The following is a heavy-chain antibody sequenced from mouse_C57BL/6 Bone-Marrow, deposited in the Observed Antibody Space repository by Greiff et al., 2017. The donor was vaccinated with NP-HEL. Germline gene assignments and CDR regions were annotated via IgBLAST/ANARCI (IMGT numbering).Heavy chain of an antibody. Sequence: VHLVESGPGLVAPSQSLSITCTVSGFSLTSYGVDWVRQSPGKGLEWLGVIWGVGSTNYNSALKSRLSISKDNSKSQVFLKMNGLQTDDTAMYYCASDKGTGSFAYWGQGTLVTVSA. V-gene: IGHV2-6*01. CDR1: GFSLTSYG. CDR2: IWGVGST. CDR3: ASDKGTGSFAY. J-gene: IGHJ3*01. D-gene: IGHD4-1*01.